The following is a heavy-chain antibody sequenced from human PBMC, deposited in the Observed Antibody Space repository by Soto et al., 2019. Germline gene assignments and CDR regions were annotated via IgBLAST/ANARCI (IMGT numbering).Heavy chain of an antibody. D-gene: IGHD3-22*01. CDR3: ARGLLYDSSGYYYPGLAY. J-gene: IGHJ4*02. CDR2: IYSGGST. Sequence: LRLSCAASGFTVSSNYMSWVRQAPGKGLEWVSVIYSGGSTYYADSVKGRLTISRDNSKNTLYLQMNSLRAEDTAVYYCARGLLYDSSGYYYPGLAYWGQGTLVTVSS. CDR1: GFTVSSNY. V-gene: IGHV3-53*01.